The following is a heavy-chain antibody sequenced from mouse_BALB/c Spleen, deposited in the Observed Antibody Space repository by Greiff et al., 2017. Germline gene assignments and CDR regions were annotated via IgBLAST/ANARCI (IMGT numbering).Heavy chain of an antibody. CDR2: ISSGGST. V-gene: IGHV5-6-5*01. CDR1: GFTFSSYA. CDR3: ARGLPLFAY. J-gene: IGHJ3*01. D-gene: IGHD2-12*01. Sequence: EVKLMESGGGLVKPGGSLKLSCAASGFTFSSYAMSWVRQTPEKRLEWVASISSGGSTYYPDSVKGRFTISRDNARNILYLQMSSLRSEDTAMYYCARGLPLFAYWGQGTLVTVSA.